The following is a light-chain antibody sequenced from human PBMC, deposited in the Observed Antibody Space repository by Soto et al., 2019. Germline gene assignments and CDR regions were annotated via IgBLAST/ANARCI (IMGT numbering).Light chain of an antibody. CDR2: AAS. V-gene: IGKV1-39*01. Sequence: DIQMTQSPSSLSASVGDRVAITCRPSQSITNYLHWYQQKPGKAPKLLIYAASTLQSGVPSRFSGSGSGTDFTLTISSLQPEDSATYYCQQSYYSPPTFGGGTKVEIK. CDR3: QQSYYSPPT. CDR1: QSITNY. J-gene: IGKJ4*01.